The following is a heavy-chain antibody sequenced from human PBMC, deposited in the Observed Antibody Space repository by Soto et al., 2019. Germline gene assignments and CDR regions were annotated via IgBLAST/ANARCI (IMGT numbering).Heavy chain of an antibody. J-gene: IGHJ6*03. V-gene: IGHV1-69*02. Sequence: SVKVSCKASGGTFSSYTISWVRQAPGQGLEWMGRIIPILGIANYAQKFQGRVTITADKSTSTAYMELSSLRSEDTAVYYCARGGSGSYYNYYMDVWGKGTTVTVS. CDR2: IIPILGIA. D-gene: IGHD3-10*01. CDR3: ARGGSGSYYNYYMDV. CDR1: GGTFSSYT.